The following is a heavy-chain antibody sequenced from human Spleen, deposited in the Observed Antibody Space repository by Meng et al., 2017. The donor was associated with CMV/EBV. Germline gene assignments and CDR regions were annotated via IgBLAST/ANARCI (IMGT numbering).Heavy chain of an antibody. CDR2: ISYDGSNK. J-gene: IGHJ4*02. D-gene: IGHD3-22*01. CDR1: GFTFSSYA. V-gene: IGHV3-30-3*01. CDR3: ARGAAAGTPWDDSSGCAFDY. Sequence: QVQLVESGGGVVQPGRSLRLSCAASGFTFSSYAMHWVRQAPGKGLEWVAVISYDGSNKYYADSVKGRFTISRDNSKNTLYLQMNSLRAEDTAVYYCARGAAAGTPWDDSSGCAFDYWGQGTLVTVSA.